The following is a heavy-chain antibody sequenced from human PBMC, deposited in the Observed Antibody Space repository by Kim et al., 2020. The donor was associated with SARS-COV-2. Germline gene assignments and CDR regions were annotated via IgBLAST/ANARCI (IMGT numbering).Heavy chain of an antibody. V-gene: IGHV4-34*13. D-gene: IGHD3-9*01. CDR3: ARGVRYFDWLLRPFDY. Sequence: SLKSRVTISVDTSKNQFSLKLSSVTAADTAVYYWARGVRYFDWLLRPFDYWGQGTLVTVSS. J-gene: IGHJ4*02.